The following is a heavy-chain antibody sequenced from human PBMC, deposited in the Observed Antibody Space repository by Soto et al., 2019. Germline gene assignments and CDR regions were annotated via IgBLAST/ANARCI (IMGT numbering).Heavy chain of an antibody. D-gene: IGHD5-12*01. Sequence: QVQLVQSGAEVKKPGASVKVSCKATGYTFTTYDINWVRQATGQGLEWMGWMNPNRGDTGYAQKFQGRVNMTRDTSISTAYMELSTLTSKDKAVYYCVRGLEWLRNYWGQGPLVTVSS. CDR3: VRGLEWLRNY. V-gene: IGHV1-8*01. CDR2: MNPNRGDT. J-gene: IGHJ4*02. CDR1: GYTFTTYD.